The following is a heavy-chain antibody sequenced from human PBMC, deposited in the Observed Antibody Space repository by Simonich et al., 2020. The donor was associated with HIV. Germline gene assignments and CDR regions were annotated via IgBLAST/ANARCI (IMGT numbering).Heavy chain of an antibody. D-gene: IGHD6-6*01. J-gene: IGHJ4*02. V-gene: IGHV3-30*07. CDR1: GFTFSSYA. Sequence: LVESGGGVVQPGRSLRLSCAASGFTFSSYAMHWVRQAPGKGLEWVAVISYDGSNKYYADSVKGRFTISRDNSKNTLYLQMNSLRAEDTAVYYCARDRTIAAPGAFDYWGQGTLVTVSS. CDR3: ARDRTIAAPGAFDY. CDR2: ISYDGSNK.